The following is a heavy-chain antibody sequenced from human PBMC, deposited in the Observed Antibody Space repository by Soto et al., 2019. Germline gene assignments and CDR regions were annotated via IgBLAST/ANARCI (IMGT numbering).Heavy chain of an antibody. D-gene: IGHD5-18*01. J-gene: IGHJ4*02. CDR3: ASGRGYSYPRIDY. CDR1: GFTFSSYG. Sequence: QVQLVESGGGVVQPGRSLRLSCAASGFTFSSYGMHWVRQAPGKGLEWVAVIWYDGSNKYYADSVKGRFTISRDNSKNTLYLQMNSLRAEDTAVDYCASGRGYSYPRIDYWGRGTLVTVSS. CDR2: IWYDGSNK. V-gene: IGHV3-33*01.